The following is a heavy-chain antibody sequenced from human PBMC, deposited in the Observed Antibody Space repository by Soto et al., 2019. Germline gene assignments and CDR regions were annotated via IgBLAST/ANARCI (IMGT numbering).Heavy chain of an antibody. Sequence: QVQLQESGPGLVKPSETLSLTCTVSGGSISSYYWSWIRQPPGKGLEWIGYIYYSGSTNYNPSLKSRDTISVDTSKNQFSLKLSSVTAADTAVYYCARVACSGGSCYSDYWGQGTLVTVSS. CDR2: IYYSGST. J-gene: IGHJ4*02. D-gene: IGHD2-15*01. CDR3: ARVACSGGSCYSDY. CDR1: GGSISSYY. V-gene: IGHV4-59*01.